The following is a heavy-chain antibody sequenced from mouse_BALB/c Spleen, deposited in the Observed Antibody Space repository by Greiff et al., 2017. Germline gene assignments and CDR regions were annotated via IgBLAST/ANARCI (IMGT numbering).Heavy chain of an antibody. D-gene: IGHD2-14*01. Sequence: VQLQQSGAELVRPGALVKLSCKASGFNITDYYMHWVKQRPEQGLEWIGWIDPENGNTIYDPKFQGKASITADTSSNTAYLQLSSLTSEDTAVYYCAFYRYGGDYYAMDYWGQGTSVTVSS. CDR2: IDPENGNT. V-gene: IGHV14-1*02. CDR3: AFYRYGGDYYAMDY. J-gene: IGHJ4*01. CDR1: GFNITDYY.